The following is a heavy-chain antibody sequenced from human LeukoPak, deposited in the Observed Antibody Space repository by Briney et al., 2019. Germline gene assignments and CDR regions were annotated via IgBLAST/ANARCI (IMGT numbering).Heavy chain of an antibody. CDR1: GYTFSSYG. CDR2: ISGYNGNT. V-gene: IGHV1-18*01. Sequence: GASVKVSCKASGYTFSSYGISWVRQAPGQGLEWMGWISGYNGNTNYAQKLQGRVTMTTDTSTSTVYMDLRSLRSDDTAVYYCARAKDIVVVPVLHPLDYWGQGTLVTVSS. CDR3: ARAKDIVVVPVLHPLDY. D-gene: IGHD2-2*01. J-gene: IGHJ4*02.